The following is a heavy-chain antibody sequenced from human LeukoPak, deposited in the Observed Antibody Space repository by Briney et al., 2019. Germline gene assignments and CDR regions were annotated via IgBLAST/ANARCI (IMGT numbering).Heavy chain of an antibody. D-gene: IGHD3-22*01. Sequence: PGMSLRLSCAASGFTFSSYAMHWVRQAPGKGLEWVAVISYDGSNKYYADSVKGRFTISRDNSKNTLYLQMNSLRAEDTAVYYCVRGAGYYYDRSGYLADPWGQGTLVTVSS. CDR1: GFTFSSYA. CDR2: ISYDGSNK. CDR3: VRGAGYYYDRSGYLADP. J-gene: IGHJ5*02. V-gene: IGHV3-30-3*01.